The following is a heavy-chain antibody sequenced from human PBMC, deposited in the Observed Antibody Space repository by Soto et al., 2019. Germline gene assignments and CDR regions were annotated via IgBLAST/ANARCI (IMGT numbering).Heavy chain of an antibody. CDR3: TSRPSGMTYHAVFDF. D-gene: IGHD2-21*02. CDR2: IKPGGSET. V-gene: IGHV3-7*03. Sequence: GGSLRLSCAASGLTFSGHWMTWVRQTPGEGLQWVAAIKPGGSETFYVDSVKGRFTISRDNARNSLFLQMDSLRAEDTAVYYCTSRPSGMTYHAVFDFWGRGTLVTV. CDR1: GLTFSGHW. J-gene: IGHJ4*02.